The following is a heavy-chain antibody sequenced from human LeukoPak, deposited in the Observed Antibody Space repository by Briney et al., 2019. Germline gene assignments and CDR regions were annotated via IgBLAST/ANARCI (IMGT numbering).Heavy chain of an antibody. V-gene: IGHV3-11*01. Sequence: GGSLRLSCAASGFTFSDYYMSWIRQAPGKGLEWVSYISSSGSTIYYADSVKGRFTISRDNAKNSLYLQMNSLRAEDTAVYYCAKGDFWSLYYFDYWGQGTLVTVSS. J-gene: IGHJ4*02. CDR1: GFTFSDYY. D-gene: IGHD3-3*01. CDR2: ISSSGSTI. CDR3: AKGDFWSLYYFDY.